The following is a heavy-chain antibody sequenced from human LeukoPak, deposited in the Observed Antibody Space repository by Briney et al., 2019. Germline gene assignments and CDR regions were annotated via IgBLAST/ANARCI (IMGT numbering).Heavy chain of an antibody. CDR3: ARGAIAGAFDI. Sequence: SETLSLTCTVSGGSLSSYYWSWIRQPAGKGLEWIGRIYTSGSTNYNPSLKSRVTISVDTSKNQFSLKLSSVTAADTAVYYCARGAIAGAFDIWGQGTMVTVSS. CDR1: GGSLSSYY. D-gene: IGHD6-13*01. V-gene: IGHV4-4*07. J-gene: IGHJ3*02. CDR2: IYTSGST.